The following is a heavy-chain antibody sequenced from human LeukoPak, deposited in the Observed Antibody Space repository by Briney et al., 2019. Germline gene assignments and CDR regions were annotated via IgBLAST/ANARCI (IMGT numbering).Heavy chain of an antibody. D-gene: IGHD6-13*01. CDR2: IVVGSGNT. CDR3: AAETGIAAADYWYFDL. V-gene: IGHV1-58*02. J-gene: IGHJ2*01. CDR1: GFTFTSSA. Sequence: SVKVSCKASGFTFTSSAMQWVRQARGQRLEWIGWIVVGSGNTNYAQKFQERVTITRDMSTSTAYKELSSLRSEDTAVYYCAAETGIAAADYWYFDLWGRGTLVTVSS.